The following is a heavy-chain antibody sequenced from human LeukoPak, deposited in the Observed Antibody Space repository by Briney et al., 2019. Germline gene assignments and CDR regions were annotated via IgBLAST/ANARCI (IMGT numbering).Heavy chain of an antibody. Sequence: SETLSLTCTVSGGSISSGGYYWSWIRQPPGKGLEWIGYIYYSGSTYYNPSLKSRVTISVDTSKNQFSLKLSSVTAADTAVYYCARAATTTIWFDPWGQGTLVTVSS. CDR2: IYYSGST. J-gene: IGHJ5*02. CDR3: ARAATTTIWFDP. D-gene: IGHD1-26*01. V-gene: IGHV4-30-4*01. CDR1: GGSISSGGYY.